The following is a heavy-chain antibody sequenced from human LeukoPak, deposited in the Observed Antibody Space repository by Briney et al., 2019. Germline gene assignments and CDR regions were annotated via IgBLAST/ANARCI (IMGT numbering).Heavy chain of an antibody. CDR3: AREVDDSSGYYQPYYYYYGMDV. J-gene: IGHJ6*02. CDR2: ISYDGSNK. Sequence: PGGSLRLSCAASGFTFSRYAMHWVRQAPGKGLEWVAVISYDGSNKYYADSVKGRFTISRDNSKNTLYLQMNSLRAEDTAVYYCAREVDDSSGYYQPYYYYYGMDVWGQGTTVTVSS. D-gene: IGHD3-22*01. CDR1: GFTFSRYA. V-gene: IGHV3-30-3*01.